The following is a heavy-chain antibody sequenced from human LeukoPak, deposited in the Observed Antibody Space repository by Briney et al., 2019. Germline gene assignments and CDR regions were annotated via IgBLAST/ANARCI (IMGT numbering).Heavy chain of an antibody. CDR3: ARANRSYCSSTSCYRSRPWYFDL. CDR2: IYYSGST. J-gene: IGHJ2*01. CDR1: GGSISSSSYY. Sequence: SETLSLTCTVSGGSISSSSYYWGWIRQPPGKGLEWIGYIYYSGSTNYNPSLKSRVTISVDTSKNQFSLKLSSVTAADTAVYYCARANRSYCSSTSCYRSRPWYFDLWGRGTLVTVSS. D-gene: IGHD2-2*01. V-gene: IGHV4-61*05.